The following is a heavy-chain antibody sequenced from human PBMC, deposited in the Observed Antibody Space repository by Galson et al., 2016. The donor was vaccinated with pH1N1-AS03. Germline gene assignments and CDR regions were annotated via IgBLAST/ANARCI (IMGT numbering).Heavy chain of an antibody. CDR2: IIPVFGTT. CDR1: GGSFSTYA. Sequence: SVKVSCKASGGSFSTYAITWVRQAPGQGLEWMGGIIPVFGTTSFAQKFQDRVSITADESTSTAFMELSSLRYEDTAVYYCAKGNYQLLNYYYYMDVWGKGTTVTVSS. CDR3: AKGNYQLLNYYYYMDV. V-gene: IGHV1-69*13. J-gene: IGHJ6*03. D-gene: IGHD2-2*01.